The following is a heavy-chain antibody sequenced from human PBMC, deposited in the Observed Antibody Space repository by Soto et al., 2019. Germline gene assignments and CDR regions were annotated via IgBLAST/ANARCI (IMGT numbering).Heavy chain of an antibody. V-gene: IGHV3-23*01. CDR3: EDDSSGSLGY. CDR2: ISGSCGST. CDR1: GFTFSSYT. D-gene: IGHD3-22*01. J-gene: IGHJ4*01. Sequence: GGSLRVSCAASGFTFSSYTMSRVRQAPGKGLEWVSAISGSCGSTYYADSVKGRFTISRDNSKNTLYLQMNSLRAEDTAVYYCEDDSSGSLGYWGQGTLVAVSS.